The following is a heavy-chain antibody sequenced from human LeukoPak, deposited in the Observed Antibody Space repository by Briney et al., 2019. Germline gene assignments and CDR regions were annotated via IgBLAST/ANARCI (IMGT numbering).Heavy chain of an antibody. J-gene: IGHJ4*02. CDR2: IWYDGSNK. Sequence: GGSLRLSCAASGFTFSSYGMHWVRQAPGKGLEWVAVIWYDGSNKYYADSVKGRFTTSRDNSKNTLYLQMNSLRAEDTAVYYCARGSTSSPYKNAYFDYWGQGALVTVSS. CDR3: ARGSTSSPYKNAYFDY. CDR1: GFTFSSYG. D-gene: IGHD2-2*01. V-gene: IGHV3-33*01.